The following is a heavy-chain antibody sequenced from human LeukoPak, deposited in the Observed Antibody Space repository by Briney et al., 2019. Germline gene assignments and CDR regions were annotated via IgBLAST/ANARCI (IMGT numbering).Heavy chain of an antibody. D-gene: IGHD3-22*01. Sequence: GGSLRLSRAASGLTFDVYGMSWARQAPGKGVEWVSGVNWNGGRTRHADPVKSRFTISRDNSKNTLYLHMNRLRAEDTAVYYCAKVPNRYDSSIYYCAYWGQGTLVTVSS. CDR1: GLTFDVYG. CDR2: VNWNGGRT. CDR3: AKVPNRYDSSIYYCAY. J-gene: IGHJ4*02. V-gene: IGHV3-20*04.